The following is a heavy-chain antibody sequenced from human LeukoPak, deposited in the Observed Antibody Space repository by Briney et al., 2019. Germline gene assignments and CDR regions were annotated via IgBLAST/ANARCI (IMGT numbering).Heavy chain of an antibody. Sequence: GGSLRLSCAASGFIFSRHTMNWVRQAPGQGLEWLSSISSGSGLIDYASSVKGRFTISRDNAKNSLYLQMNSLRAEDTAVYYCARDGYYYDSSGHYHDYWGQGTLVTVSS. CDR2: ISSGSGLI. CDR3: ARDGYYYDSSGHYHDY. D-gene: IGHD3-22*01. J-gene: IGHJ4*02. CDR1: GFIFSRHT. V-gene: IGHV3-48*04.